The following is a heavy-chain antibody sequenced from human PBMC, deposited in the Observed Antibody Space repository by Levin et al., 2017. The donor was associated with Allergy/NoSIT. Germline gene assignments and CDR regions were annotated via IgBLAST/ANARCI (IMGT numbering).Heavy chain of an antibody. Sequence: GGSLRLSCAASGFTFSSYWMSWVRQAPGKGLEWVANIKQDGSEKYYVDSVKGRFTISRDNAKNSLYLQMNSLRAEDTAVYYCARDLGERYCSSTSCLLWGNWFDPWGQGTLVTVSS. CDR1: GFTFSSYW. D-gene: IGHD2-2*01. CDR3: ARDLGERYCSSTSCLLWGNWFDP. CDR2: IKQDGSEK. J-gene: IGHJ5*02. V-gene: IGHV3-7*01.